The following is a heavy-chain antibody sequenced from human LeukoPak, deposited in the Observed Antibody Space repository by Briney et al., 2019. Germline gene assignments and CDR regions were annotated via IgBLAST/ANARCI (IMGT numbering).Heavy chain of an antibody. V-gene: IGHV4-59*01. CDR1: GGSINNYY. D-gene: IGHD3-9*01. Sequence: SETLSLTCTVSGGSINNYYWIWIRQPPGKGLEWIGHIYNSGSTNYNPSLKSRVTISVDTSKKQFSLKLSSVTAADTAVYYCARGRFRADYDILTGSPDYWGQGTLVTVSS. CDR3: ARGRFRADYDILTGSPDY. J-gene: IGHJ4*02. CDR2: IYNSGST.